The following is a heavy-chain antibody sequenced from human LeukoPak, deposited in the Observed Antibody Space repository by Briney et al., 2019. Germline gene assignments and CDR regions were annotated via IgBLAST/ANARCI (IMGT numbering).Heavy chain of an antibody. CDR2: IKQDGSEK. CDR1: GFTFSSYW. CDR3: AKDTTSAYGFDY. D-gene: IGHD1-1*01. Sequence: PGGSLRLSCAASGFTFSSYWMSWVRQAPGKGLEWVANIKQDGSEKYYVDSVKGRFTISRDNAKNTLYLQMNSLRPEDTAVYYCAKDTTSAYGFDYWGQGTLVTVSS. V-gene: IGHV3-7*01. J-gene: IGHJ4*02.